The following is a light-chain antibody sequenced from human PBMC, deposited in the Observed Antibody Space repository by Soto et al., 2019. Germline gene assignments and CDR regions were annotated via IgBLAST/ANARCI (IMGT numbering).Light chain of an antibody. V-gene: IGLV1-51*02. Sequence: QSVLTQPPSVSAAPGQTVTISCSGSSSNIGTNYVSWYQLLPATAPKLLIYENNERPSGISDRFSGSKFGTSATLDITGLQTGDEADYCCGTWDDSLSAVVFGGGTQLTVL. CDR2: ENN. J-gene: IGLJ2*01. CDR3: GTWDDSLSAVV. CDR1: SSNIGTNY.